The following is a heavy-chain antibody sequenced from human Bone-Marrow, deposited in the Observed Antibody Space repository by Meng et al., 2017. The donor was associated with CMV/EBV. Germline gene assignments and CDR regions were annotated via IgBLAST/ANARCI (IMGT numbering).Heavy chain of an antibody. CDR1: GFSLSTSGVG. V-gene: IGHV2-5*01. D-gene: IGHD3-9*01. J-gene: IGHJ4*02. Sequence: SGPTLVKNTQTLTLTCTFSGFSLSTSGVGVGWIRQPPGKALEWLALIYWNDDKHYSPSLKSRLTITKDTSKDQVVLTLTNMDPVDTATYYCAHRRLWDPDWEYYVDYWGQGTLVTVSS. CDR2: IYWNDDK. CDR3: AHRRLWDPDWEYYVDY.